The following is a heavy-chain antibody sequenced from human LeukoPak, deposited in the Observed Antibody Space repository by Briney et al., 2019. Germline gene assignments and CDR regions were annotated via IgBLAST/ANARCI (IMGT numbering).Heavy chain of an antibody. CDR2: LYYGGNT. D-gene: IGHD6-13*01. Sequence: SETLSLTRTVSGASISTNYWSWIRQPPGRGLEWIGYLYYGGNTKYNPSLKSRVTMSVDTSKNQLSLRLSSVTAADTAVYYCARAASSWSFDYWGQGTLVAVSS. J-gene: IGHJ4*02. V-gene: IGHV4-59*01. CDR3: ARAASSWSFDY. CDR1: GASISTNY.